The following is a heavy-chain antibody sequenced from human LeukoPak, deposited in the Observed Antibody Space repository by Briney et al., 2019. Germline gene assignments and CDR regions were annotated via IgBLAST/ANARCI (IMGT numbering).Heavy chain of an antibody. Sequence: ASVKVSCKASGYTFTGYYMHWVRQAPGQGFEWMGWVNPNSGDTNYAQKFQGRVTMTRDTSISTAHMELSRLRSDDTAVYYCARGDPVPYYYGSGSYYIGWFDPWGQGTLVTVSS. J-gene: IGHJ5*02. CDR1: GYTFTGYY. CDR2: VNPNSGDT. V-gene: IGHV1-2*02. CDR3: ARGDPVPYYYGSGSYYIGWFDP. D-gene: IGHD3-10*01.